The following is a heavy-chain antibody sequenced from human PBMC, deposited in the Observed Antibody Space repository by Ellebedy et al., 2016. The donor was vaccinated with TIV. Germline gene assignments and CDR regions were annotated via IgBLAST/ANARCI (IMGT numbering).Heavy chain of an antibody. V-gene: IGHV5-51*01. CDR3: GRQRERPFDY. CDR1: GFSFSSYW. J-gene: IGHJ4*02. D-gene: IGHD1-1*01. Sequence: GESLKISCKGSGFSFSSYWIGWVRQMPGKGLEWIAFISIGDSSTRYSPSFQGQVTISADNSITTAYMQLNSLKASDTAMYYCGRQRERPFDYWGQGTLVTVSS. CDR2: ISIGDSST.